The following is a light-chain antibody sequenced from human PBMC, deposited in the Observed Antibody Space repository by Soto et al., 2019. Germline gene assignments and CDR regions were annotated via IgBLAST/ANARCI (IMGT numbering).Light chain of an antibody. J-gene: IGKJ5*01. CDR3: QQSYSTPHA. V-gene: IGKV1-39*01. Sequence: IQMTQSPSSLSASVGDRVTITCRASQSSSSSLNWYQQKPGKAPKLLIYAASSLQSEVPSRFSGSGSGTDFNRTIRSLQAEAFAPYYCQQSYSTPHAFGQGTRREIK. CDR1: QSSSSS. CDR2: AAS.